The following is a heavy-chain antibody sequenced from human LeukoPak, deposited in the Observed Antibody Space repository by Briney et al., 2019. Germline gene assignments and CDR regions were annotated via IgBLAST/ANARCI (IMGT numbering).Heavy chain of an antibody. J-gene: IGHJ4*02. V-gene: IGHV4-61*08. CDR3: ARSYCTNGVCYYIDFDY. CDR2: IYHTGSS. CDR1: GGSVSSIDYY. D-gene: IGHD2-8*01. Sequence: DPSETLSLTCTVSGGSVSSIDYYWSWIRQPPGKGLEWIGYIYHTGSSNYNPSLRSRVSMSLDTSKNQFSLKLSSVTAADTAVYYCARSYCTNGVCYYIDFDYWGQGTLVTVSS.